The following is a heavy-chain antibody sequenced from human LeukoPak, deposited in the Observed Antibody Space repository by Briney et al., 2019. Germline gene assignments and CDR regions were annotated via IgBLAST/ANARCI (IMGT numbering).Heavy chain of an antibody. J-gene: IGHJ5*02. CDR3: ARREGGSSRGFDP. CDR1: GSRFTSYW. D-gene: IGHD1-26*01. Sequence: GAPLQISCKGSGSRFTSYWIGWVGQMPGKGLEWMGIIYPGDSDTRYSPSFQGQVTISADKSISTAYLQWSSLKASDTAMYYCARREGGSSRGFDPWGQGTLVTVSS. V-gene: IGHV5-51*01. CDR2: IYPGDSDT.